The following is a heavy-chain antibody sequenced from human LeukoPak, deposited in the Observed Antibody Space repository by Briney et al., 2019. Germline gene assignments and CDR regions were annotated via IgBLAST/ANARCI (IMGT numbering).Heavy chain of an antibody. V-gene: IGHV3-48*03. CDR2: ISSSGNTI. CDR3: AREYYYGSGSYYNGY. CDR1: GFTFSSYE. D-gene: IGHD3-10*01. Sequence: GGSLRLSCAASGFTFSSYEMNWVRQAPGKGLEWVSYISSSGNTIYYADSVKGRFTISRDNAKNSLYLQMNSLRAEDTAVYYCAREYYYGSGSYYNGYWGQGTLVTVSS. J-gene: IGHJ4*02.